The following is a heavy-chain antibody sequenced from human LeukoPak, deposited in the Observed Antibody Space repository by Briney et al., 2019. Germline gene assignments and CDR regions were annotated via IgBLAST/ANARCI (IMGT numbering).Heavy chain of an antibody. J-gene: IGHJ5*02. CDR3: SGAAKELGHDSNWFDP. V-gene: IGHV1-69*05. CDR2: IIPIFGTA. Sequence: SVKLSCKASAATFSSYTISWVRHGPGQGLEWKGGIIPIFGTANSAQKVQGRGTITTDESKSTAYMYLSSLRFEDTAMDYCSGAAKELGHDSNWFDPWGQATLVTV. D-gene: IGHD1-26*01. CDR1: AATFSSYT.